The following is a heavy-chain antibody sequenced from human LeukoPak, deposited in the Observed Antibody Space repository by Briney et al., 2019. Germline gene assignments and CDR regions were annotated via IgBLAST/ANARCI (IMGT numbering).Heavy chain of an antibody. CDR1: GFTFSSYA. Sequence: GGSLRLSCAASGFTFSSYAMRWVRQAPGKGLEWVAVISYDGSNKYYADSVKGRFTISRDNSKNTLYLQMNSLRAEDTAVYYCARELYSSPPLICYYGMDVWGQGTTVTVSS. J-gene: IGHJ6*02. D-gene: IGHD6-13*01. CDR2: ISYDGSNK. CDR3: ARELYSSPPLICYYGMDV. V-gene: IGHV3-30-3*01.